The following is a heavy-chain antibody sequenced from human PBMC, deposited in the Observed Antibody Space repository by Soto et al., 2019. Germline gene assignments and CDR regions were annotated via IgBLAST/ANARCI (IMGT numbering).Heavy chain of an antibody. J-gene: IGHJ4*02. CDR2: ISSSSSYI. CDR3: ARVPMEWLVRHYFDY. D-gene: IGHD6-19*01. CDR1: GFTFSSYS. Sequence: GGSLRLSCAASGFTFSSYSMNWVRQAPGKGLEWVSSISSSSSYIYYADSVKGRFTISRDNAKNSLYLQMNSLRAEDTAVYYCARVPMEWLVRHYFDYWGQGTLVTVSS. V-gene: IGHV3-21*01.